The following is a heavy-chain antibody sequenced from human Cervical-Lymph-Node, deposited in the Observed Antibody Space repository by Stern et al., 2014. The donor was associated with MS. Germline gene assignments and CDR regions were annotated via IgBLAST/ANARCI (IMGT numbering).Heavy chain of an antibody. CDR2: IYHSGAS. J-gene: IGHJ2*01. V-gene: IGHV4-4*02. CDR3: ARERQQYCNSEGCSYWYFDL. D-gene: IGHD2/OR15-2a*01. Sequence: QVQLQESGPGLVKPSGTLSLTCAVSGGSVSSTNWWSWVRQSPGKGLEWIGNIYHSGASNYRPSLRSRVSISLDNSKNHLSLHLTPVTAADTAVYYCARERQQYCNSEGCSYWYFDLWGRGTLVTVSS. CDR1: GGSVSSTNW.